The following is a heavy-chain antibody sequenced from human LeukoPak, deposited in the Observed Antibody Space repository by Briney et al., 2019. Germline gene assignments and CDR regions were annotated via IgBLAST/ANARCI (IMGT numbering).Heavy chain of an antibody. V-gene: IGHV3-74*01. CDR2: IDSDGTLT. D-gene: IGHD2/OR15-2a*01. J-gene: IGHJ4*02. CDR3: ATNIGSD. Sequence: GGSLRLSCAASGFTFDSSWMYWVRQAPGKGLLWVARIDSDGTLTSYVDSVKGRFTISRDNAKNTVYLQMNSLRAEDTAIYYCATNIGSDWGQGTLVTVSS. CDR1: GFTFDSSW.